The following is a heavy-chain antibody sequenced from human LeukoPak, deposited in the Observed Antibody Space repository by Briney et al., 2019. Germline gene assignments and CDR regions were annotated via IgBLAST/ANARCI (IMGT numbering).Heavy chain of an antibody. CDR1: GFTFSRDW. J-gene: IGHJ6*02. CDR2: ISDEGSIT. CDR3: ARENAADSGSGSYDLQYCYFGMDV. Sequence: GGSLRLSCSASGFTFSRDWMDWVRQAPGKGLVWVSRISDEGSITTCADSVQGRFTISRDNAKSTVYLQMISLGDEDTAVYYCARENAADSGSGSYDLQYCYFGMDVWGQGTTVTVSS. D-gene: IGHD3-10*01. V-gene: IGHV3-74*03.